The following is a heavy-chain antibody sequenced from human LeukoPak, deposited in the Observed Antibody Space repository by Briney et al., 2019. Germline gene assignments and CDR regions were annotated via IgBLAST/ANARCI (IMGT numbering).Heavy chain of an antibody. V-gene: IGHV3-23*01. CDR3: AKQMSTVTFTPSDY. D-gene: IGHD3-16*01. Sequence: GGSLRLSSAASGFTFSSYAMSWVRQAPGKGLEWVSAISGSGGSTDYVDSVKGRFTISRDNSKNTLYLQMNSLRADDAAVYYCAKQMSTVTFTPSDYWGQGTLATVSS. CDR2: ISGSGGST. CDR1: GFTFSSYA. J-gene: IGHJ4*02.